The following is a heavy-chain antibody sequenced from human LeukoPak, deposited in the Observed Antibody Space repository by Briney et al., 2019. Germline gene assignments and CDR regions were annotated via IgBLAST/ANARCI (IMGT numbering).Heavy chain of an antibody. CDR1: GFIFGSYD. D-gene: IGHD6-13*01. CDR2: IGTAGDT. Sequence: GGSLILYCAASGFIFGSYDMHWVRQATGKGLEWVSAIGTAGDTYYPGSVNGRFTISRENAKNSLYLQMNSLRAGDTAVYYCARVSRAAAGWSNFDYWGQGTLVTVSS. V-gene: IGHV3-13*01. CDR3: ARVSRAAAGWSNFDY. J-gene: IGHJ4*02.